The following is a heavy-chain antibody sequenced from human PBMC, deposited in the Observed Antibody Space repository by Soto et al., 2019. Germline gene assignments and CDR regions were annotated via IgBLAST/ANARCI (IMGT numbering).Heavy chain of an antibody. J-gene: IGHJ5*02. CDR3: ARNVVVVAENWFDP. Sequence: PSETLSLTCAVSGGSISSGGYSWSWIRQPPGKGLEWIGYIYHSGSTYYNPSLKSRVTISVDRSKNQFSLKLSSVTAADTAVYYCARNVVVVAENWFDPWGQGTLVNVS. CDR2: IYHSGST. CDR1: GGSISSGGYS. V-gene: IGHV4-30-2*01. D-gene: IGHD2-15*01.